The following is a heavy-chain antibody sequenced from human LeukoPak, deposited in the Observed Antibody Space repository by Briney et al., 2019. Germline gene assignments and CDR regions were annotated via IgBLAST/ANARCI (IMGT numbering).Heavy chain of an antibody. D-gene: IGHD3-10*01. CDR1: GFTFTTYS. V-gene: IGHV3-48*04. J-gene: IGHJ2*01. Sequence: GSLRLSCAASGFTFTTYSMNWVRQAPGKGLEWVSYISSSSSTIYYADSVKGRFTISRDNAKKSLYLQMNSLRAEDTAVYYCAKGPGGYFDLWGRGTLVTVSS. CDR3: AKGPGGYFDL. CDR2: ISSSSSTI.